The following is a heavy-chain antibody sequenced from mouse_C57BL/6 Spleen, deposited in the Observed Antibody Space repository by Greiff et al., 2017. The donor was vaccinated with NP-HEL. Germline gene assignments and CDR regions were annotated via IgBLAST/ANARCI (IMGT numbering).Heavy chain of an antibody. CDR3: AEGNWDYFDY. V-gene: IGHV1-22*01. J-gene: IGHJ2*01. Sequence: EVQLQESGPELVKPGASVKMSCKASGYTFTDYNMHWVKQSHGKSLEWIGYINPNNGGTSYNQKFKGKATLTVNKSSSTAYMELRSLTSEDSAVYYCAEGNWDYFDYWGQGTTLTVSS. CDR1: GYTFTDYN. CDR2: INPNNGGT. D-gene: IGHD4-1*01.